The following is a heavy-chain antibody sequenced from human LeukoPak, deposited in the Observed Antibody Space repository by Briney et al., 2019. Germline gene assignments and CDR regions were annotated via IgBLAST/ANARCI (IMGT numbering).Heavy chain of an antibody. CDR3: ARGSRYGDYPYYCDF. CDR2: VRYDGNNP. CDR1: GFTFRKHW. V-gene: IGHV3-30*02. D-gene: IGHD4-17*01. Sequence: LSGESLRLSCAADGFTFRKHWMSWVRQAPGKGLDWVAFVRYDGNNPYYSASVKGRFTISRDNSKNTVLLQMNNLRLEDAAVYYCARGSRYGDYPYYCDFWGQGTLVTVSS. J-gene: IGHJ4*02.